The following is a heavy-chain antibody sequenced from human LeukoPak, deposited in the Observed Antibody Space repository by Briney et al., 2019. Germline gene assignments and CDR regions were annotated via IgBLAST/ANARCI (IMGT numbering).Heavy chain of an antibody. CDR2: IYAGGNS. V-gene: IGHV3-66*01. D-gene: IGHD3-22*01. CDR1: GFIVSHKY. CDR3: ARGQIDLLRNYFDS. Sequence: GGSLRLSCAASGFIVSHKYMAWVRQAPGKGLEWLSIIYAGGNSVSADSVKGRFIISRDNSRNTVHLQMNSLRDDDTAVYYCARGQIDLLRNYFDSWGPGTLVALSS. J-gene: IGHJ4*02.